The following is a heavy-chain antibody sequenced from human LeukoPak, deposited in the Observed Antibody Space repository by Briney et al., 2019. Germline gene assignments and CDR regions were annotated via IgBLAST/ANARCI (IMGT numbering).Heavy chain of an antibody. D-gene: IGHD3-10*01. J-gene: IGHJ4*02. CDR1: GFTFSSYG. CDR3: AKRGPGSPESGKYYFDY. Sequence: GGTLRLSCAASGFTFSSYGMSWVRQAPGKGLEWVSAISGSAARTFYADSVKGRFTIARDNSKNTLSLQMNSLRAEDTAVYYCAKRGPGSPESGKYYFDYWGQGTLVTVSS. CDR2: ISGSAART. V-gene: IGHV3-23*01.